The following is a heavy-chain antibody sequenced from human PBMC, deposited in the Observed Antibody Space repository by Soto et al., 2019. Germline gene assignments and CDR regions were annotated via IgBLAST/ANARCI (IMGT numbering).Heavy chain of an antibody. V-gene: IGHV4-39*01. D-gene: IGHD3-3*01. Sequence: PSETLSLTCTVSGGPISSSICYWGWIRQPPGKGLEWIGSIYYSGSTYYNPSLKSRVTKSVDTSKNQFSLKLSSVTAADTAVYYCARHGNDYDFWSGRTEYYYYMDVWGKGTTVTVSS. CDR1: GGPISSSICY. CDR3: ARHGNDYDFWSGRTEYYYYMDV. J-gene: IGHJ6*03. CDR2: IYYSGST.